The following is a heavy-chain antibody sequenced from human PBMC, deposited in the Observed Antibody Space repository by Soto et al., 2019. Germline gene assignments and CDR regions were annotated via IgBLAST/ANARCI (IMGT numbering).Heavy chain of an antibody. Sequence: GGSLRLSCAASGFTFSSYAMSWVRQAPGKGLEWVSAISGSGGSTYYADSVKGRFTTSRDNAKNTLYLQMNSLRAEDTAVYYCTRRLSVVGTSSFDYWGQGTLVTVSS. D-gene: IGHD2-15*01. CDR2: ISGSGGST. J-gene: IGHJ4*02. CDR3: TRRLSVVGTSSFDY. V-gene: IGHV3-23*01. CDR1: GFTFSSYA.